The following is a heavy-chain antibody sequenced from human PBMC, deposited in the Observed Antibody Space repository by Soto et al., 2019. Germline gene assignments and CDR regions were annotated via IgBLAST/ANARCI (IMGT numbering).Heavy chain of an antibody. J-gene: IGHJ6*02. CDR3: ARDSGYYGAGSSPYYYCYGMDV. CDR2: VSYRGTT. V-gene: IGHV4-39*07. Sequence: PSETLSLTCTVSGGSINSNNYYCEWIRQPPGKGLEWIGNVSYRGTTYYNPSLKGRVTISVDTCKNQFSLKLSSVTSADTAVYYCARDSGYYGAGSSPYYYCYGMDVLGQGTTVTVAS. CDR1: GGSINSNNYY. D-gene: IGHD3-10*01.